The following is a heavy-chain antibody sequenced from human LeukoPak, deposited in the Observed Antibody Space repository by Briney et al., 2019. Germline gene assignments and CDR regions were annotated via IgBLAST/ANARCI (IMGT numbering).Heavy chain of an antibody. V-gene: IGHV3-9*01. CDR1: GFTFDDYA. J-gene: IGHJ6*02. D-gene: IGHD2-2*01. Sequence: GGSLRLSCAASGFTFDDYAMHWVRQAPGKGLKCVSGISWNSDSIGYADSVNGRFTISRDNAKKSLYLQMNSLRAEDTALYYCAKAVYCSSTACYDGMDVWGQGTTGTVSS. CDR3: AKAVYCSSTACYDGMDV. CDR2: ISWNSDSI.